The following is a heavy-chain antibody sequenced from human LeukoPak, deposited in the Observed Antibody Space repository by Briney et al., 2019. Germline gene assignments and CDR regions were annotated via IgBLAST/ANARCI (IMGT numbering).Heavy chain of an antibody. Sequence: PGRSLRLSCAASGFTFSSYAMHWVPQAPGKGLEGVAVISYDGSNKYYADSVKGRFTISRDNSKNTLYLQMNSLRAEDTAVYYCARDRDSSGWFEPFDYWGQGTLVTVSS. D-gene: IGHD6-19*01. V-gene: IGHV3-30*04. CDR1: GFTFSSYA. CDR3: ARDRDSSGWFEPFDY. J-gene: IGHJ4*02. CDR2: ISYDGSNK.